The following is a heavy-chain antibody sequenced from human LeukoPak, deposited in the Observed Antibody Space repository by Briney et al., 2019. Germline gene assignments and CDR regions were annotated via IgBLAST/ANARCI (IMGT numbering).Heavy chain of an antibody. Sequence: PGGSLRLFCAASGFTFSSYAMSWVRQAPGKGLEWVSAISGSGGSTYYADSVKGRFTISRDNSKNTLYLQMNSLRAEDTAVYYCAKDQWGFGEWGHFDYWGQGTLVTVSS. J-gene: IGHJ4*02. CDR2: ISGSGGST. CDR3: AKDQWGFGEWGHFDY. D-gene: IGHD3-10*01. V-gene: IGHV3-23*01. CDR1: GFTFSSYA.